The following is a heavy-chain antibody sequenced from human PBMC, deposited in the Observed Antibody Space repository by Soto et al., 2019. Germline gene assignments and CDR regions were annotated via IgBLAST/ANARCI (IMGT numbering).Heavy chain of an antibody. CDR2: IVVGSGNT. D-gene: IGHD6-13*01. CDR1: GFTFTSSA. J-gene: IGHJ6*02. Sequence: ASVKVSCKASGFTFTSSAVQWVRQARGQRLEWIGWIVVGSGNTNYAQKFQERVTITRDMSTSTAYMELSSLRSEDTAVYYCAAPDPYSSSWYESVVLGVWGQGTTVTVSS. CDR3: AAPDPYSSSWYESVVLGV. V-gene: IGHV1-58*01.